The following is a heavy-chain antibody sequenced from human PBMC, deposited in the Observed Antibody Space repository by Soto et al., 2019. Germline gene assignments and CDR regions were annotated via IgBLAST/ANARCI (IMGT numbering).Heavy chain of an antibody. D-gene: IGHD2-8*01. CDR3: VRDPYHVIMVNAPNLYGMDV. J-gene: IGHJ6*02. V-gene: IGHV1-18*01. CDR2: ISTYNGNT. Sequence: QVQLVQSGAEVKKPGASVKVSCKASGYTFTTYDISWVRQAPGQGLEWMGRISTYNGNTNYPQRLQGRLTMTTDTTTTTAYMELRSLRSDDTAVYYCVRDPYHVIMVNAPNLYGMDVWGQGTTVTVSS. CDR1: GYTFTTYD.